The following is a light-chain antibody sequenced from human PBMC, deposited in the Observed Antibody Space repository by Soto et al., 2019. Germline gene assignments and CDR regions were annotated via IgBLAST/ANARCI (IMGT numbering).Light chain of an antibody. Sequence: QSVLTQPPSASGTPGQRVTISCSGGSSNIGTNSVNWYQQLPRRAPTHLIYNNDLRPSGVPDHFSGSESGSSASLSISMLQSEDEDDYYCAAWDDSLNGFYVFGIGTKLTVL. CDR3: AAWDDSLNGFYV. CDR1: SSNIGTNS. J-gene: IGLJ1*01. V-gene: IGLV1-44*01. CDR2: NND.